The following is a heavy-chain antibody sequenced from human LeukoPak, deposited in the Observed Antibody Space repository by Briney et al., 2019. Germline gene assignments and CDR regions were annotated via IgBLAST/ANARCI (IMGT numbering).Heavy chain of an antibody. CDR3: ATYYGGNDRALDY. J-gene: IGHJ4*02. V-gene: IGHV4-31*03. CDR1: GGSISSGGYY. D-gene: IGHD4-23*01. Sequence: SETLSLTCTVSGGSISSGGYYWSWIRQHPGKGLEWIGYICYSGSTYYNPSLKSRVTISVDTSKNQFSLKLSSVTAADTAVYYCATYYGGNDRALDYWGQGTLVTVSS. CDR2: ICYSGST.